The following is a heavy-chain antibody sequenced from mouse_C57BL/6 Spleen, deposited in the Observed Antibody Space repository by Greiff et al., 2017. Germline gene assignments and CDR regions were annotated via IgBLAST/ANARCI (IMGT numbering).Heavy chain of an antibody. D-gene: IGHD1-1*01. Sequence: EVQLVESGAELVKPGASVKLSCTASGFNIKDYYMHWVKQRTEQGLEWIGRIDPEDGETKYAPKFQGKATLTADTSSNTAYLQLSSLTSEDTAVYYCAKPYITTVVPYFDYWGQGTTLTVSS. CDR2: IDPEDGET. CDR3: AKPYITTVVPYFDY. J-gene: IGHJ2*01. CDR1: GFNIKDYY. V-gene: IGHV14-2*01.